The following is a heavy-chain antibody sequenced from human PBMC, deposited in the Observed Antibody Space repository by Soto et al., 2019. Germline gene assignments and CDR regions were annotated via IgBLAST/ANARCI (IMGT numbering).Heavy chain of an antibody. CDR2: IKQNGGEK. Sequence: GGSLRLSCAASGFTFSSYWMSWVRQAPGKGLEWVANIKQNGGEKYYVDSVKGRFIISRDKAKNSLYLQMNSLRAEDTAVYYCSGVHSYSYYYFDFWGKGTLVTVSS. V-gene: IGHV3-7*04. CDR1: GFTFSSYW. J-gene: IGHJ4*01. D-gene: IGHD3-16*01. CDR3: SGVHSYSYYYFDF.